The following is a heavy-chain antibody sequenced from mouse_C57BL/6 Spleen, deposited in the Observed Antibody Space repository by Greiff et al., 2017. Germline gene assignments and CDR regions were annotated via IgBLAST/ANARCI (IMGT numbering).Heavy chain of an antibody. J-gene: IGHJ4*01. Sequence: QVHVKQSGPELVKPGASVKISCKASGYTFTDYYINWVKQRPGQGLEWIGWIFPGSGSTYYNEKFKGKATLTVDKSSSTAYMLLSSLTSEDSAVYFCARGGSITTVVATDYAMDYWGQGTSVTVSS. CDR2: IFPGSGST. CDR1: GYTFTDYY. V-gene: IGHV1-75*01. D-gene: IGHD1-1*01. CDR3: ARGGSITTVVATDYAMDY.